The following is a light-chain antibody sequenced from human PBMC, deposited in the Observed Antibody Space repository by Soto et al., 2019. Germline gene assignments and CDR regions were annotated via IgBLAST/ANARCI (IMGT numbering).Light chain of an antibody. J-gene: IGLJ2*01. V-gene: IGLV2-14*01. CDR3: SSYTDSNTLV. CDR2: DVS. CDR1: SSDVCGYNA. Sequence: QSALTQPASVSGSPGQSITISCTGTSSDVCGYNAVSWYQQHPGKAPKLIIYDVSKRPSGVSNRFSGSKSGNTASLTVSGLQAEDEADYYCSSYTDSNTLVFGGGTKLTVL.